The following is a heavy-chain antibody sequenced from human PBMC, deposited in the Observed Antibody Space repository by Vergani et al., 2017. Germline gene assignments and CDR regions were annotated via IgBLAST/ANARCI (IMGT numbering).Heavy chain of an antibody. D-gene: IGHD3-3*01. CDR1: GFTFSSYW. CDR2: IKQDGSEK. Sequence: EVQLVESGGGLVQPGGSLRLSCAASGFTFSSYWMSWVRQAPGKGLEWVANIKQDGSEKYYVDSVKGRFTISRDNAKNSLYLQMNSLRAEDPAVYYCARVGVYYDCWSGYLNYYYYYMDVWGKGTTVTVSS. V-gene: IGHV3-7*03. J-gene: IGHJ6*03. CDR3: ARVGVYYDCWSGYLNYYYYYMDV.